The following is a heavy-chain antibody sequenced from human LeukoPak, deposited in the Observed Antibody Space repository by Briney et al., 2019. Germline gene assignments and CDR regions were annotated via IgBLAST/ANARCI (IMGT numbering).Heavy chain of an antibody. D-gene: IGHD3-3*01. Sequence: NPGGSLRLSCAASGFTFSSYSMNWVRQAPGKGLEWVSSISSSSSYIYYADSVKGRFTISRDNAKNSLYLQMNSLRAEDTAVYYCARDLNDFWSGYYTTDYWGQGTLVTVSS. V-gene: IGHV3-21*01. J-gene: IGHJ4*02. CDR3: ARDLNDFWSGYYTTDY. CDR2: ISSSSSYI. CDR1: GFTFSSYS.